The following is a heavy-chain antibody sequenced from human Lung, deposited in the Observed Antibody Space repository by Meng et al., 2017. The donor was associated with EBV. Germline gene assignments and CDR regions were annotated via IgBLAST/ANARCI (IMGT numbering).Heavy chain of an antibody. D-gene: IGHD6-6*01. V-gene: IGHV4-31*03. J-gene: IGHJ5*02. CDR3: ARVVAGRYNWFDP. CDR1: GGSIRFGDYY. Sequence: QVQRTESGPGLVKPSQTLSLTCTVSGGSIRFGDYYWSWIRQPPGKGLEWIGYIYHSGSTYYNPSLKSRVTISVDRSKNQFSLKLSSVTAADTAVYYCARVVAGRYNWFDPWGQGTLVTVSS. CDR2: IYHSGST.